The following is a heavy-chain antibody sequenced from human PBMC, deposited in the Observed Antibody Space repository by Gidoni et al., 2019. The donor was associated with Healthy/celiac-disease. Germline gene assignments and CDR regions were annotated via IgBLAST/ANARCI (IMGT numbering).Heavy chain of an antibody. V-gene: IGHV4-31*03. CDR2: ICYSGST. Sequence: QVQLQESGPGLVKPPPTLSLTCSVPGCSITRGGSSWSWIRQHPGKGLEWIGYICYSGSTYYNPALKSGVTISVDTSKSQFSLKLSSVTAADTTVYYCARDRGDYYYDSSDMKSYNWFDPWGQGTLVTVSS. CDR1: GCSITRGGSS. D-gene: IGHD3-22*01. CDR3: ARDRGDYYYDSSDMKSYNWFDP. J-gene: IGHJ5*02.